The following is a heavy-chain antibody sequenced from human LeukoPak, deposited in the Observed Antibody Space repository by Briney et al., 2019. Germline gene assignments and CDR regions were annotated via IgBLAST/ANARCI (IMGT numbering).Heavy chain of an antibody. V-gene: IGHV1-69*05. D-gene: IGHD3-3*01. J-gene: IGHJ3*02. CDR2: IIPIFGTA. CDR3: ARPYDFWSGSYDAFDI. CDR1: GGTFSSYA. Sequence: SVKVSCKASGGTFSSYAISWVRQAPGQGLEWMGRIIPIFGTANYAQKFQGGVTITTDESTSTAYMELSSLRSEDTAVYYCARPYDFWSGSYDAFDIWGQGTMVTVSS.